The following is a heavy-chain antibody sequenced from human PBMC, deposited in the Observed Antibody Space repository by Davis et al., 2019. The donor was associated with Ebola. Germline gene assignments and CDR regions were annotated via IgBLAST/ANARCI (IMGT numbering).Heavy chain of an antibody. V-gene: IGHV6-1*01. Sequence: PSETLSLTCAISGDSVSGKNGAWNWIRQSPSRGLEWLGRTYYSSKWYTDSTLSVKSRITISADTAKNQLSLHLDSVTPEDTAVYYCARGWLRSAFDQWGQGTLVTVSS. CDR2: TYYSSKWYT. J-gene: IGHJ4*02. CDR3: ARGWLRSAFDQ. CDR1: GDSVSGKNGA. D-gene: IGHD5-12*01.